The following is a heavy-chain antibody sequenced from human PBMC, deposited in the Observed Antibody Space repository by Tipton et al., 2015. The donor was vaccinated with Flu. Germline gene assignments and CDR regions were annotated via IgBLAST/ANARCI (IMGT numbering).Heavy chain of an antibody. V-gene: IGHV3-15*01. CDR3: TTDGEYCSSTTCYAGGTDY. CDR2: IKTKTDGGTT. D-gene: IGHD2-2*01. Sequence: GSLRLSCAASGFTFSNAWMNWVRQAPGKGLEWVGRIKTKTDGGTTDYAAPVKGRFTISRDDSKNTLYLQMNSLKTEDTAAYYCTTDGEYCSSTTCYAGGTDYWGQGTLVTVSS. J-gene: IGHJ4*02. CDR1: GFTFSNAW.